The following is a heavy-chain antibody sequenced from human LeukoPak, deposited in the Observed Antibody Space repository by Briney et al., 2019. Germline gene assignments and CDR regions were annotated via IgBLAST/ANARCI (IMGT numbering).Heavy chain of an antibody. CDR3: ARGSYGSGSEFDY. CDR2: ISSSSSYI. J-gene: IGHJ4*02. Sequence: PGGSLGLSCAASGFTFSSYSMNWVRQAPGKGLEWVSSISSSSSYIYYAHLVKGRFTISRDNAKNSLYLQTNGLRAEDTAVYYCARGSYGSGSEFDYWGQGTLATVSS. D-gene: IGHD3-10*01. CDR1: GFTFSSYS. V-gene: IGHV3-21*01.